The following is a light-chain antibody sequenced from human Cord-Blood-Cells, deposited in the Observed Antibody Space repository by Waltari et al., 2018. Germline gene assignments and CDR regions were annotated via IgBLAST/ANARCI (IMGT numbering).Light chain of an antibody. J-gene: IGKJ1*01. CDR1: QSVLYSSNNKNY. Sequence: DIVMTQSPDSLAVSLGERATINCKSSQSVLYSSNNKNYFAWYQQKPGQPPKLLIYGASTRESGVPDRFSGSGSGTDFTLTISSLQAEDVAVYYCQQYYSTPTFGQGTKVEIK. CDR3: QQYYSTPT. V-gene: IGKV4-1*01. CDR2: GAS.